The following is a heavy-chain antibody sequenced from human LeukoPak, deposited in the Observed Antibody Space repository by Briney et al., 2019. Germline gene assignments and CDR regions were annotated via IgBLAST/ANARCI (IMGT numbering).Heavy chain of an antibody. CDR3: ATQSVAGYFDY. V-gene: IGHV3-21*01. CDR1: GFTFSSYS. CDR2: ISGSSSYI. D-gene: IGHD6-19*01. Sequence: GGSLRLSCAASGFTFSSYSMNWVRQAPGKGLEWVSSISGSSSYIYYADSVKGRFTISRDNAKNSLYLQMNSLRAEDTAVYYCATQSVAGYFDYWGQGTLVTVSS. J-gene: IGHJ4*02.